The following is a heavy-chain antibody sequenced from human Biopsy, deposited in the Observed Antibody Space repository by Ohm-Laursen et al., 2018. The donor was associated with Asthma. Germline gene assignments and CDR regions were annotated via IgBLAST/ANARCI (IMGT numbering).Heavy chain of an antibody. V-gene: IGHV1-3*04. D-gene: IGHD3-9*01. CDR1: GYNFISFA. J-gene: IGHJ3*02. CDR3: ARTYFDFLTGQVHDAFAM. CDR2: VNTGNGNT. Sequence: SSVKVSCKASGYNFISFAIHWVRQAPGQRLEWMGWVNTGNGNTKYSQKFQGRPTISRDTSASTAYMDLSSLRSEDTAVYYCARTYFDFLTGQVHDAFAMWGQGTMVTVSS.